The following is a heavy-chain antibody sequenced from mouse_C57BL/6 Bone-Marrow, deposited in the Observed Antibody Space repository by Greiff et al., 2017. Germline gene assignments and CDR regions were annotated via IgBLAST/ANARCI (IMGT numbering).Heavy chain of an antibody. V-gene: IGHV1-80*01. Sequence: VQRVESGAELVKPGASVKISCKASGYAFSSYWMNWVKQRPGKRLEWIGNIYPGDGDTNYNGKFKGKATLTANKYSSTAYMQLSGLTSDDSAGYFFARWADWGQGTLVTVSA. CDR1: GYAFSSYW. CDR2: IYPGDGDT. J-gene: IGHJ3*01. CDR3: ARWAD.